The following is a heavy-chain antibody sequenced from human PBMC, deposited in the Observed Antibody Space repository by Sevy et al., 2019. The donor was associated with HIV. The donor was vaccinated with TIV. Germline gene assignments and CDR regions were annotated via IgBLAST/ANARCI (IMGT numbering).Heavy chain of an antibody. V-gene: IGHV1-18*01. CDR3: ARVRYYYDSSGYYANGWFDP. CDR2: ISAYNGNT. D-gene: IGHD3-22*01. Sequence: GPSVKVSCKASGYTFTSYGISWVRQAPGQGLEWMGWISAYNGNTNYAQKLQGRVTMTTDTSTSTAYMELRSLRSDDTAVYYCARVRYYYDSSGYYANGWFDPWGQGTLVTVSS. J-gene: IGHJ5*02. CDR1: GYTFTSYG.